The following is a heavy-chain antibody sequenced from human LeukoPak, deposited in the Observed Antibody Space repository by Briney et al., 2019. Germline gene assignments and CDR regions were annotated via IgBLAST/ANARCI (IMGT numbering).Heavy chain of an antibody. D-gene: IGHD7-27*01. CDR2: ISSSRSTI. Sequence: PGGSLRLSCAASGFTFSNYNMNWVRQAPGKGLEWVSYISSSRSTIYYADSVKGRFTISRDNAKNSLYVQVNSLRDEDTAVYYCARGTNWFDYWGQGTLVTVSS. V-gene: IGHV3-48*02. J-gene: IGHJ4*02. CDR1: GFTFSNYN. CDR3: ARGTNWFDY.